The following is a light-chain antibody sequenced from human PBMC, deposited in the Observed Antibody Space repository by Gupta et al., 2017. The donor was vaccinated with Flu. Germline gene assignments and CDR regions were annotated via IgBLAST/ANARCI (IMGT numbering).Light chain of an antibody. CDR1: SDSVARND. Sequence: SDSVARNDGQSYQQRPGSSPHTVIYEDNQCTSGVDDLFTATIENTTNLATITIAGVKTEDEAGYYCHSYDSSSVVVGGGTKLTVL. CDR2: EDN. J-gene: IGLJ2*01. CDR3: HSYDSSSVV. V-gene: IGLV6-57*01.